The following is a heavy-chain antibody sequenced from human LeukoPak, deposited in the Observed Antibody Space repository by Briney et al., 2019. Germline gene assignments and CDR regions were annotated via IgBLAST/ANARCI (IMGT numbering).Heavy chain of an antibody. CDR1: GFTFSSYA. CDR2: ISYDGSNK. Sequence: GGSLRLSCAASGFTFSSYAMHWVRQAPGKGLEWVAVISYDGSNKYYADSVKGRFTISRDNSKNTLYLQMNNLRAEDTAVYYCARDDGFTIFGVVTPKNFMDVWGKGTTVTVSS. J-gene: IGHJ6*03. CDR3: ARDDGFTIFGVVTPKNFMDV. D-gene: IGHD3-3*01. V-gene: IGHV3-30*04.